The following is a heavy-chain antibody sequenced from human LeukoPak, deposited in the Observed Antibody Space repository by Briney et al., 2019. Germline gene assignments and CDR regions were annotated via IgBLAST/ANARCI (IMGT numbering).Heavy chain of an antibody. J-gene: IGHJ2*01. CDR1: GGSISSGSYY. D-gene: IGHD3/OR15-3a*01. Sequence: PSETLSLTCAVSGGSISSGSYYWGWIRQPRGKGLEWIESIYYTGRTYYNPSLKSRVTISVDTSKNQFSLNLSSVTAADTAVYYCARLDWSNWCFDLWGRGTLVIVSS. CDR2: IYYTGRT. CDR3: ARLDWSNWCFDL. V-gene: IGHV4-39*01.